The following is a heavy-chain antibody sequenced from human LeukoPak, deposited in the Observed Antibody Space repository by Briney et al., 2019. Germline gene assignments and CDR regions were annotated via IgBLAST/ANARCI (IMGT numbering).Heavy chain of an antibody. Sequence: GGSLRLSCAASGFTFSSHWMHWVRQAPGKGLVWVSRIISDGTNTNYADSVKGRFTISRDNSKNTLYLQMNSLRAEDTAVYYCVKGRSGTLYYFDYWGQGTLVTVSS. CDR1: GFTFSSHW. CDR3: VKGRSGTLYYFDY. CDR2: IISDGTNT. V-gene: IGHV3-74*01. D-gene: IGHD3-10*01. J-gene: IGHJ4*02.